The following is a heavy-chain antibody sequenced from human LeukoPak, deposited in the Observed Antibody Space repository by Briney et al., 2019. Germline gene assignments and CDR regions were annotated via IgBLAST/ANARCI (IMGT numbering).Heavy chain of an antibody. V-gene: IGHV3-23*01. J-gene: IGHJ4*02. Sequence: PGGSLRLSCAASGFTFSSYAMHWVRQAPGKGLEWVSAISGSGAGTHYADSMKGRFTISRDNSKNTLYLQMNSLRVEDTAVYYCAKDQGVYGILWWPGYWGQGTLVTVSS. CDR3: AKDQGVYGILWWPGY. CDR2: ISGSGAGT. D-gene: IGHD2-21*01. CDR1: GFTFSSYA.